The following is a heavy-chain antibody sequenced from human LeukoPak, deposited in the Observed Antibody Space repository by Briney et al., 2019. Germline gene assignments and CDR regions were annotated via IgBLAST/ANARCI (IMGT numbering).Heavy chain of an antibody. CDR2: ISAYNGNT. CDR3: ARVYGWVTANWYFDL. J-gene: IGHJ2*01. CDR1: GYTFTSYG. Sequence: ASVNVSCKASGYTFTSYGISWVRQAPGQGLEWMGWISAYNGNTNYAQKLQGRVTMTTDTSTSTAYMELRSLRSDDTAVYYCARVYGWVTANWYFDLWGRGTLVTVSS. D-gene: IGHD2-21*02. V-gene: IGHV1-18*01.